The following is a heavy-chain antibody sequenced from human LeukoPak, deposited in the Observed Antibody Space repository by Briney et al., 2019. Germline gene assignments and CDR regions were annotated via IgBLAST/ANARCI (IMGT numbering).Heavy chain of an antibody. CDR2: ISGSGTTT. J-gene: IGHJ4*02. CDR1: GFTSSSYA. D-gene: IGHD6-13*01. V-gene: IGHV3-23*01. CDR3: AKPLSAASGTDFHY. Sequence: GGSLRLSCAASGFTSSSYAMSWVRQAPGKGLDWVSAISGSGTTTYYADSVKGRFTISRDISKNTLYLQMNSLRAEDTAVYYCAKPLSAASGTDFHYWGQGTLVTVSS.